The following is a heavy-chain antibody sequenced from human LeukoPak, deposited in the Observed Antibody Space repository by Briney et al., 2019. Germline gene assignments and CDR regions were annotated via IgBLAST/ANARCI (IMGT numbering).Heavy chain of an antibody. Sequence: PSETLSLTCAVYGGSFSGYYWSWIRQPPGKGLEWIGEINHSGSTNYNPSLKSRVTISVDASKNQFSLKLSSVTAADTAVYYCARGVGRWLQFFGDYMDVWGKGTTVTVSS. D-gene: IGHD5-24*01. J-gene: IGHJ6*03. CDR1: GGSFSGYY. CDR2: INHSGST. V-gene: IGHV4-34*01. CDR3: ARGVGRWLQFFGDYMDV.